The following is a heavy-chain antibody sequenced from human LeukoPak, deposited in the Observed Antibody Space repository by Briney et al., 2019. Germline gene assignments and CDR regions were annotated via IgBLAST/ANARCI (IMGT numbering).Heavy chain of an antibody. CDR1: GDSISSSYY. D-gene: IGHD1-26*01. V-gene: IGHV4-34*01. CDR2: INHSGST. J-gene: IGHJ4*02. CDR3: ARLYGSYYPNFDY. Sequence: SETLSLTCAVSGDSISSSYYWSWIRQPPGKGLEWIGEINHSGSTNYNPSLKSRVTISVDTSKNQFSLKLSSVTAADTAVYYCARLYGSYYPNFDYWGQGTLVTVSS.